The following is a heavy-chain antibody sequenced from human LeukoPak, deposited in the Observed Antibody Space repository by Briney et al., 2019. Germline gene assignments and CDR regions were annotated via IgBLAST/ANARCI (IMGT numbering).Heavy chain of an antibody. Sequence: GQSLKISCKASGYTFTHQWIGWVRQKSGSGLEWMGIIYIRESDTRSSPSFQGHVPISADTSNNTAYLEWSRLEASDTAIYYCARHSAVIGAIWGQGTLATVSS. D-gene: IGHD3-10*01. V-gene: IGHV5-51*01. CDR3: ARHSAVIGAI. CDR1: GYTFTHQW. J-gene: IGHJ4*02. CDR2: IYIRESDT.